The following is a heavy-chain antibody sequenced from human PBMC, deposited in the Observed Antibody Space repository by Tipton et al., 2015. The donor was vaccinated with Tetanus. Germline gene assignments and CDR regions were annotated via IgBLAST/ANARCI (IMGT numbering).Heavy chain of an antibody. Sequence: LVKPSETLSLICTVSGSSISSYYWSWIRQSAAMGLEWIGRINTSGSSDYNPSLKGRVTMSIDTSGNRFSLDLTSVTAADTAIYYCARASHFQWERVRLDYWGQGLRVTVSS. CDR3: ARASHFQWERVRLDY. CDR2: INTSGSS. CDR1: GSSISSYY. V-gene: IGHV4-4*07. J-gene: IGHJ4*02. D-gene: IGHD1-1*01.